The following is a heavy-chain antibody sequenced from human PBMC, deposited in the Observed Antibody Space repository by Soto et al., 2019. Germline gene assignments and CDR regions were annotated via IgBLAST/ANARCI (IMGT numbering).Heavy chain of an antibody. CDR1: GYTFTSYA. Sequence: QVQLVQSGADVKKPGASVKVSCKASGYTFTSYAMHWVRQAPGQRLEWTGWINAGNGNTNYAQQLQGGVTMTTDTSTSTAYMELRSLRSDDTAVYYCARDVEGTTVVGGDYRCQGTLVTVSS. J-gene: IGHJ4*02. V-gene: IGHV1-3*01. D-gene: IGHD4-17*01. CDR2: INAGNGNT. CDR3: ARDVEGTTVVGGDY.